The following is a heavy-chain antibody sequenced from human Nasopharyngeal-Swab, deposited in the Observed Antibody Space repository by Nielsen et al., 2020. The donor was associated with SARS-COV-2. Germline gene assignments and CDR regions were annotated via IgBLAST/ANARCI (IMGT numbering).Heavy chain of an antibody. D-gene: IGHD6-19*01. J-gene: IGHJ3*02. CDR3: ARDSPVEQWLLPNAFDI. V-gene: IGHV3-30*04. CDR2: ILNDVRKT. CDR1: GFTFGAYP. Sequence: GGSLRLSCAGSGFTFGAYPMYWVRQAPGKGLEYLAAILNDVRKTYYADSVKGRFTISRDNAKNSLYLQMNSLRAEDTAVYYCARDSPVEQWLLPNAFDIWGQGTMVTVSS.